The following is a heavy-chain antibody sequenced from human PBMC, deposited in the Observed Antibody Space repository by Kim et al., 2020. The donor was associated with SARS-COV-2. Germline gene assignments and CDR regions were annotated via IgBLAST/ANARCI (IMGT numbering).Heavy chain of an antibody. V-gene: IGHV4-59*09. J-gene: IGHJ4*02. Sequence: SLKSQVTMSIYKSKNQFSLKLSSVTAADTAVYYCARGSEINSSSYPHYFDYWGQGALVTVSS. CDR3: ARGSEINSSSYPHYFDY. D-gene: IGHD3-22*01.